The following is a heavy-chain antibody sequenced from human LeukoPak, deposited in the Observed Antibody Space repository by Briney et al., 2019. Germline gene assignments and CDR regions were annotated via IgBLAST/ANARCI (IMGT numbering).Heavy chain of an antibody. V-gene: IGHV3-53*01. Sequence: GGSLRLSCAASGFSVSRKYMSWVRQTPGKGLEWVSLIYSGDTTYYADSVKGRFTISRDNSKNTLYHQVNSLRAEDTAVYYCATVLSDSRGWYHFDNWGQGTLVTVSS. J-gene: IGHJ4*02. CDR2: IYSGDTT. D-gene: IGHD6-19*01. CDR1: GFSVSRKY. CDR3: ATVLSDSRGWYHFDN.